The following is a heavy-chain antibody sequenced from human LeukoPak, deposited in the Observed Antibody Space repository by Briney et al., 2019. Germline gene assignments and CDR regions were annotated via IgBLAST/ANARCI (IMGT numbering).Heavy chain of an antibody. Sequence: PSETLSLTCTVSGGSISSSSYYWGWIRQPPGKGLEWIGSIYYSGSTYYNPSLKSRVTISVDTSKNQFSLKLSSVTAADTAVYYCARDLPGSNWFDPWGQGTLVTVSS. J-gene: IGHJ5*02. CDR1: GGSISSSSYY. CDR3: ARDLPGSNWFDP. V-gene: IGHV4-39*07. D-gene: IGHD3-10*01. CDR2: IYYSGST.